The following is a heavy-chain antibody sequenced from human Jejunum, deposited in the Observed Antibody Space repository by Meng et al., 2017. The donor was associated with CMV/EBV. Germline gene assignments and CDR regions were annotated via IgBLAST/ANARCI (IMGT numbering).Heavy chain of an antibody. J-gene: IGHJ6*02. Sequence: VSGASVSSGGYFWSWIRQPPGKGLGSVGYIYYSGNTNYNPSLKSRATISVDTSKNQFSLRLTSVTAADTAVYYCARVVLYHYGMDVWGHGTTVAVSS. CDR1: GASVSSGGYF. D-gene: IGHD6-6*01. CDR3: ARVVLYHYGMDV. V-gene: IGHV4-61*08. CDR2: IYYSGNT.